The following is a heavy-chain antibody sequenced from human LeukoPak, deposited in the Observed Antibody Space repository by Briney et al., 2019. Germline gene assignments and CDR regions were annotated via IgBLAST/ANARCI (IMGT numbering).Heavy chain of an antibody. J-gene: IGHJ4*02. Sequence: PGGSLRLSCAASGFTFSSYAMHWVRQAPGKGLEWVAVISYDGSNKYYADSVKGRFTISRDNSKNTLYLQMNSLRAEDTAVYYCVRGVDDYWGQGTLVTVSS. V-gene: IGHV3-30-3*01. CDR2: ISYDGSNK. D-gene: IGHD3-10*01. CDR1: GFTFSSYA. CDR3: VRGVDDY.